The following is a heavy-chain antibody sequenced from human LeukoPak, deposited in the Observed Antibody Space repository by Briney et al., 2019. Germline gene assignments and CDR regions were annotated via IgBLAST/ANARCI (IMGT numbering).Heavy chain of an antibody. CDR1: GFTFSSYE. CDR2: ISSSGSTI. J-gene: IGHJ4*02. D-gene: IGHD1-26*01. Sequence: GGSLRLSCAASGFTFSSYEMNWVRQAPGKWLEWVSYISSSGSTIYYADSVKGRFTISRDNAKNSLYLQMNSLRAEDTAVYYCARATRGVGSNFDYWGQGTLVTVSS. V-gene: IGHV3-48*03. CDR3: ARATRGVGSNFDY.